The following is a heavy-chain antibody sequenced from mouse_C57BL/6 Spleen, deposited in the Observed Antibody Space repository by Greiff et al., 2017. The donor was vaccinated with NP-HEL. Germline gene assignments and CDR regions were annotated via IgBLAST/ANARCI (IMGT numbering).Heavy chain of an antibody. CDR1: GYAFSSSW. V-gene: IGHV1-82*01. D-gene: IGHD2-3*01. CDR3: AGYDGYYDYYAMDY. CDR2: IYPGDGDT. J-gene: IGHJ4*01. Sequence: QVQLKESGPELVKPGASVKISCKASGYAFSSSWMNWVKQRPGKGLEWIGRIYPGDGDTNYNGKFKGKATLTADKSSSTAYMQLSSLTSEDSAVYFCAGYDGYYDYYAMDYWGQGTSVTVSS.